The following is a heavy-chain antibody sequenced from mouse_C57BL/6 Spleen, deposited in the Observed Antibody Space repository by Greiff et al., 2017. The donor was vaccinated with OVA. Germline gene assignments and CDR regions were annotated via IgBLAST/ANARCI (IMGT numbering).Heavy chain of an antibody. V-gene: IGHV1-81*01. CDR2: IYPRSGNT. J-gene: IGHJ4*01. CDR1: GYTFTSYG. D-gene: IGHD2-4*01. CDR3: ARDYDYEGYAMDY. Sequence: LVESGAELARPGASVKLSCKASGYTFTSYGISWVKQRTGQGLEWIGEIYPRSGNTYYNEKFKGKATLTADKSSSTAYMELRSLTSEDSAVYFCARDYDYEGYAMDYWGQGTSVTVSS.